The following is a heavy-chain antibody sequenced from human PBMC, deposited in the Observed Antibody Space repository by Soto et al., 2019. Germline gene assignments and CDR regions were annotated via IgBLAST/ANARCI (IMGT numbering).Heavy chain of an antibody. CDR2: IWYDGSEK. J-gene: IGHJ4*02. D-gene: IGHD6-19*01. V-gene: IGHV3-33*01. Sequence: QVQLVESGGGVVQPGRSLRLSCTASGFTFSSYGMHWVRQAPGKGLEWVADIWYDGSEKYYADSVKGRFTISRDNSKNTLYRQMNSLRAEDRAVYYCARAWGYSGGWALDYWGQGSLVTVSS. CDR3: ARAWGYSGGWALDY. CDR1: GFTFSSYG.